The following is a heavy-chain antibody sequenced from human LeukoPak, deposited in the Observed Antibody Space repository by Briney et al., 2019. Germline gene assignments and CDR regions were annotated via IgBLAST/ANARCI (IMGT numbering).Heavy chain of an antibody. CDR2: ISAYNGNT. CDR3: ARSNSYLTPTDYYYYMDV. Sequence: ASVKVSCKASGYTFTSYGISWVRQAPGQGLEWMGWISAYNGNTNYAQKLQGRVTMTTDTSTSTAYMELRSLRSDDTAVYYCARSNSYLTPTDYYYYMDVWGKGTTVTVSS. D-gene: IGHD2-21*01. J-gene: IGHJ6*03. V-gene: IGHV1-18*01. CDR1: GYTFTSYG.